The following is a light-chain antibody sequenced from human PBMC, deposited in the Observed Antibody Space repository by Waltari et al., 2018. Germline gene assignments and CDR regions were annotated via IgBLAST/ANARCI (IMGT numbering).Light chain of an antibody. V-gene: IGLV1-51*01. CDR1: SSNIGSNY. CDR2: DNN. J-gene: IGLJ2*01. CDR3: GTWDSRLRAVV. Sequence: QSVLTQPPSLSAAPGQKVTISCSGSSSNIGSNYVSWYQQRPGTAPQLLIFDNNKRPSGIPDRFSGSKSGTSATLGITGLQTGDGADYYCGTWDSRLRAVVFGGGTKLTVL.